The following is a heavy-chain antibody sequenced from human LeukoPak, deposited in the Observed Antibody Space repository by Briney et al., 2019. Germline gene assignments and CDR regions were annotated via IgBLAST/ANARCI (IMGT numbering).Heavy chain of an antibody. J-gene: IGHJ6*02. D-gene: IGHD3-10*01. Sequence: HPGGSLRLSCAASGLTFSSYWMSWVRQAPGKGLEWVANIKQDGSEKYYVDSVKGRFTISRDNAKNSLYLQMNSLRAEDTAVYYCASFGEYYGSGSYSPYYYGMDVWGQGTTVTVSS. CDR2: IKQDGSEK. V-gene: IGHV3-7*03. CDR1: GLTFSSYW. CDR3: ASFGEYYGSGSYSPYYYGMDV.